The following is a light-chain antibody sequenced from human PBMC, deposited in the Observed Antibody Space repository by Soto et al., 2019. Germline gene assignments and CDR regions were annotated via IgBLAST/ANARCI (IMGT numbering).Light chain of an antibody. Sequence: DIQMTQSPSPLFAPVGDRVPITCRASQSISSWLAWYQQKPGKAPKLLIYKASSLESGVPSRFSGSGSGTEFTLTISSLQPDDFATYYCQQYNSYSWTFGQGTKVDIK. CDR3: QQYNSYSWT. J-gene: IGKJ1*01. CDR1: QSISSW. CDR2: KAS. V-gene: IGKV1-5*03.